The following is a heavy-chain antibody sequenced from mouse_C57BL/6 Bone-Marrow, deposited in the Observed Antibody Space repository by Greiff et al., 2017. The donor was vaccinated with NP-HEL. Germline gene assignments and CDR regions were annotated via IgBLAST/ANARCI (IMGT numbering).Heavy chain of an antibody. CDR1: GFNIKDDY. CDR3: TTLFITTGNYFDY. V-gene: IGHV14-4*01. CDR2: IDPENGDT. Sequence: EVQLQQSGAELVRPGASVKLSCTASGFNIKDDYMHWVKQRPEQGLEWIGWIDPENGDTEYASKFQGKANITADTSSNTAYLQLSSLTSEDTAVYYCTTLFITTGNYFDYWGQGTTLTVSS. J-gene: IGHJ2*01. D-gene: IGHD1-1*01.